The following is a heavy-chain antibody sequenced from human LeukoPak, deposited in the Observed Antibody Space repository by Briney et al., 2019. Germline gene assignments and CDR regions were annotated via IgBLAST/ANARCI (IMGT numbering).Heavy chain of an antibody. J-gene: IGHJ4*02. CDR2: ISSSSNII. V-gene: IGHV3-48*02. Sequence: PGGSPRLSCAASGFTFSSYEMNWVRQAPGKGLEWVSFISSSSNIIYYADSVKGRFTISRDSAKNSLYLQMSSLRDEDTAVYYCARGPAAAIDYWGQGTLVTVSS. CDR1: GFTFSSYE. CDR3: ARGPAAAIDY. D-gene: IGHD2-2*01.